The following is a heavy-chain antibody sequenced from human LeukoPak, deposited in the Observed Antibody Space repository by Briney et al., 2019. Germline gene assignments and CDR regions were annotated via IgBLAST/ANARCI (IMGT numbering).Heavy chain of an antibody. CDR1: GFTFSSYS. D-gene: IGHD3-3*01. CDR3: ARDITIFGVDHFDY. Sequence: GGSLRLSCAASGFTFSSYSMNWVRQAPGKGLEWVSYISSSSSTIYYADSVKGRFTISRDNAKNSLYLQMNSLRAEDTAVYYCARDITIFGVDHFDYWGQGTLVTVSS. CDR2: ISSSSSTI. V-gene: IGHV3-48*01. J-gene: IGHJ4*02.